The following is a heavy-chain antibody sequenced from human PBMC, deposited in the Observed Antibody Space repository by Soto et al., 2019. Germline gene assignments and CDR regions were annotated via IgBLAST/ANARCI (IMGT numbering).Heavy chain of an antibody. CDR3: ARSQGSSTSLEIYYYYYYGMDV. Sequence: QVQLVQSGAEVKKPGSSVKVSCKASGGTFGSYAISWVRQAPGQGLEWMGGIIPITATANYAQKFQGRATITADESTSTASMQLSSLRSEDTAVYYCARSQGSSTSLEIYYYYYYGMDVWGQGTTVTVSS. CDR2: IIPITATA. V-gene: IGHV1-69*01. D-gene: IGHD2-2*01. CDR1: GGTFGSYA. J-gene: IGHJ6*02.